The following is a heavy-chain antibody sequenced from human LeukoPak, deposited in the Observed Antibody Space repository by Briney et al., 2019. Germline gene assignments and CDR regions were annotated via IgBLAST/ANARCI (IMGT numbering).Heavy chain of an antibody. CDR2: IYYRGST. J-gene: IGHJ4*02. CDR3: ARAGEIGYCSGGSCYSDLYYFDY. CDR1: GGSISSGDYY. D-gene: IGHD2-15*01. Sequence: PSETLSLTCTVSGGSISSGDYYWSWIRQPPGKGLEWIGYIYYRGSTYYNPSVKSRVTISVDTSKNQFSLKLSSETAADTAVYYCARAGEIGYCSGGSCYSDLYYFDYWGQGTLVTVSS. V-gene: IGHV4-30-4*01.